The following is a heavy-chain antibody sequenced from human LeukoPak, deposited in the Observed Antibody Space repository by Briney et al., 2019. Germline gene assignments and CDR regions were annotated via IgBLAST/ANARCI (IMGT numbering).Heavy chain of an antibody. J-gene: IGHJ1*01. CDR3: ARVGRGDHTWGSYSCDH. CDR1: GDSFSSYH. V-gene: IGHV4-59*01. D-gene: IGHD3-16*01. Sequence: SETLSLTCTVSVSGDSFSSYHWSWLRQPPGKGLEWIGYISSSGSTSYNTSLKSRVTISVDTSKNQFSLKLSSVTAADTAVYYCARVGRGDHTWGSYSCDHRGQGTLVSVSS. CDR2: ISSSGST.